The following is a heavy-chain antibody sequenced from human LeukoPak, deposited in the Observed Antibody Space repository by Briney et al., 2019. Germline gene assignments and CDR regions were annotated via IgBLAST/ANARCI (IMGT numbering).Heavy chain of an antibody. CDR1: GGSISTSSYS. CDR2: ISYTGST. J-gene: IGHJ4*02. Sequence: SETLSLTCTVSGGSISTSSYSWGWIRQPPGKGLEWIGTISYTGSTNYNPSLKSRVTMSIDTSKNQFSLNLRSVTAADTAVYYCAKVAKYYYGSETYFFFDHWGQGTLVTVSS. V-gene: IGHV4-39*07. CDR3: AKVAKYYYGSETYFFFDH. D-gene: IGHD3-10*01.